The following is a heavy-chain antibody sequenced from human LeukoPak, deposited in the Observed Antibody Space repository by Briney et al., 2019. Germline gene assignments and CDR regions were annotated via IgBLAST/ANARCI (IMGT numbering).Heavy chain of an antibody. CDR3: ARGLSYYDSSGYYKRKTRYFQH. D-gene: IGHD3-22*01. CDR2: INHSGST. CDR1: GGSFSGYY. J-gene: IGHJ1*01. Sequence: SETPSLTCAVYGGSFSGYYWSWIRQPPGKGLEWIGEINHSGSTNYNPSLKSRVTISVDTSKNQFSLKLSSVTAADTAVYYCARGLSYYDSSGYYKRKTRYFQHWGQGTLVTVSS. V-gene: IGHV4-34*01.